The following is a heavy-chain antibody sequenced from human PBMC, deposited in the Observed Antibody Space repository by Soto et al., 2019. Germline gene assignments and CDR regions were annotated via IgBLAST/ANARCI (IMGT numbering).Heavy chain of an antibody. Sequence: GGSLRLSCAASGFTFSGYAMSWVRQAPGKGLEWVSAISGSGGSTYYADSVKGRFTISRDNSKNTLYLQMNSLRAEDTAVYYCAKIPPHRPVVVPYYFDYWGQGTLVTVSS. J-gene: IGHJ4*02. V-gene: IGHV3-23*01. CDR1: GFTFSGYA. D-gene: IGHD3-22*01. CDR3: AKIPPHRPVVVPYYFDY. CDR2: ISGSGGST.